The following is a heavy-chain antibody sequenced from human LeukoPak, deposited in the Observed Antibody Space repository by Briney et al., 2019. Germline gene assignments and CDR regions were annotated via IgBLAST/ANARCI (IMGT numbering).Heavy chain of an antibody. J-gene: IGHJ4*02. Sequence: GESLKISCKGSGYTLATYWIGWVRRMPGKGLEWMGIIYPGDSDTRYSPSFQGQVTISADKSINTAYLQWSSLKTSDTAMYYCARGPPSPYYFDYWGQGTLVTVSS. V-gene: IGHV5-51*01. CDR2: IYPGDSDT. D-gene: IGHD2-2*01. CDR3: ARGPPSPYYFDY. CDR1: GYTLATYW.